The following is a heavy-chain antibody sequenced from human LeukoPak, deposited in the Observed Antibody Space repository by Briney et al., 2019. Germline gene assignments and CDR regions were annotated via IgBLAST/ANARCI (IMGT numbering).Heavy chain of an antibody. D-gene: IGHD5-18*01. J-gene: IGHJ6*02. CDR3: ARSSVDTAMVTIVHYYYYGMDV. CDR2: IKQDGREK. V-gene: IGHV3-7*01. Sequence: GGSLRLSCAASGFTFSSYWMSWVRQAPGKGLEWVANIKQDGREKYYVDSVKGRFTISRDNAKNSLYLQMNSLRAEDTAVYYCARSSVDTAMVTIVHYYYYGMDVWGQGTTVTVSS. CDR1: GFTFSSYW.